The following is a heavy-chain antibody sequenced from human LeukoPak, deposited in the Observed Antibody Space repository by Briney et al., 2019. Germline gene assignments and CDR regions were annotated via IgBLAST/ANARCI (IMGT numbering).Heavy chain of an antibody. CDR3: ARDRWFDP. J-gene: IGHJ5*02. V-gene: IGHV4-59*01. Sequence: SETLSLTCTVSGGSISIYYWSWIRQPPGKGLEWIGYIYYSGSTNYNPSLKSRVTISVDTSKNQFSLKLSSVTAADTAVYYCARDRWFDPWGQGTLVTVSS. CDR1: GGSISIYY. CDR2: IYYSGST.